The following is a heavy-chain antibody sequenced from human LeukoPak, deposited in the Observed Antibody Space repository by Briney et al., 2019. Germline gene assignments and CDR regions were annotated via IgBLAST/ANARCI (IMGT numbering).Heavy chain of an antibody. J-gene: IGHJ4*02. CDR2: MNPNSGNT. Sequence: GASVKVSCKASGYTFTSYDINWVRQATGQGLEWMGWMNPNSGNTGYAQKLQGRVTMTTDTSTSTAYMELRSLRSDDTAVHYCARDYNYYGSGSKWGLAELTGYWGQGTLVTVSS. CDR3: ARDYNYYGSGSKWGLAELTGY. CDR1: GYTFTSYD. D-gene: IGHD3-10*01. V-gene: IGHV1-8*02.